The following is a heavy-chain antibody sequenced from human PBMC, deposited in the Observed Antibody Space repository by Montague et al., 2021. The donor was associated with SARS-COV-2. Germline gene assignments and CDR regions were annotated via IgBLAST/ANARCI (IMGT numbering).Heavy chain of an antibody. CDR3: ARLVVPAARYYCYYYYMDV. CDR1: GGSFSGYY. D-gene: IGHD2-2*01. Sequence: SETLSLTCAVYGGSFSGYYWSWIRQPPGKGLEWIGEINHSGSTNYNPSLKSRVTISVDTSKNQFSLKLSSVAAADTAVYYCARLVVPAARYYCYYYYMDVWGKGTTVTVSS. V-gene: IGHV4-34*01. J-gene: IGHJ6*03. CDR2: INHSGST.